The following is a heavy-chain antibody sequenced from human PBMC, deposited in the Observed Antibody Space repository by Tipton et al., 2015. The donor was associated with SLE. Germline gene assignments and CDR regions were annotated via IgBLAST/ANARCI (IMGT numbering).Heavy chain of an antibody. D-gene: IGHD3-10*01. CDR2: IDWKAGNT. CDR1: GFTFDGFV. CDR3: ARSGYGSGSWGP. J-gene: IGHJ5*02. V-gene: IGHV3-20*04. Sequence: SLRLSCAASGFTFDGFVVSWVRQAPGKGLQGVSGIDWKAGNTGYADSVKGRFTISRDNAKNSLFLQMNSLRAEDTAFYYCARSGYGSGSWGPWGQGTLVTVSS.